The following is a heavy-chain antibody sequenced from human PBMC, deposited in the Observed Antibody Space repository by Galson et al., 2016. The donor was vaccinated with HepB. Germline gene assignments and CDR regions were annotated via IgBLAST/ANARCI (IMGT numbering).Heavy chain of an antibody. D-gene: IGHD3-9*01. Sequence: SLRLSCAGSGFIFSYAWMTWVRQAPGKGLEWVGRVKSRADGGTTDYAAPVTGRLTISRDDSKNTLFLHMNSLKTEDTAVYYCATVRRFFDWMFLGATFDMWCQGTLVTVSS. J-gene: IGHJ3*02. CDR2: VKSRADGGTT. CDR3: ATVRRFFDWMFLGATFDM. V-gene: IGHV3-15*05. CDR1: GFIFSYAW.